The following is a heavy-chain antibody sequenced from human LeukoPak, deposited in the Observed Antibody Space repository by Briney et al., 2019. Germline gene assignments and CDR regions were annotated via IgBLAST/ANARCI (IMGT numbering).Heavy chain of an antibody. CDR2: ISRRDDYT. D-gene: IGHD3-10*01. V-gene: IGHV3-23*01. J-gene: IGHJ4*02. CDR1: GFAFSSYA. Sequence: GGSLRLSCAASGFAFSSYAMSWVRQPPGKGLEWVSVISRRDDYTYYANSVKGRFTISRDNSKNTLYLQMNTLRAENTAVYYCANDYRSGSFHDFWGQGTLVTVSS. CDR3: ANDYRSGSFHDF.